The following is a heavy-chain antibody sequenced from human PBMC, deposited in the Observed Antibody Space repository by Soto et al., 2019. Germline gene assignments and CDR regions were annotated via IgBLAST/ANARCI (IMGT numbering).Heavy chain of an antibody. V-gene: IGHV1-18*01. CDR1: GYTFTSYG. Sequence: ASVKVSCKASGYTFTSYGISWVRQAPGQGLEWMGWISAYNGNTNYAQKLQGRVTMATDTSTSTAYMELRSLRSDDTAVYYCARDDFWSGYYRENYYGMDVWGQGTTVTVSS. J-gene: IGHJ6*02. CDR3: ARDDFWSGYYRENYYGMDV. D-gene: IGHD3-3*01. CDR2: ISAYNGNT.